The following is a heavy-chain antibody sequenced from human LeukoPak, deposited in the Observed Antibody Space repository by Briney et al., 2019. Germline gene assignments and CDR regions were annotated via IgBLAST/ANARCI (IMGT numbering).Heavy chain of an antibody. CDR3: ARVSWYGSILGYFDY. CDR1: GYTFTGYY. J-gene: IGHJ4*02. Sequence: ASVKVSCKASGYTFTGYYMHWVRQAPGQGLEWMGWINLNSGGTNYAQKFQGRVTMTRDTSISTAYMELSRLRSDDTAVYYCARVSWYGSILGYFDYWGQGTLVTVSS. V-gene: IGHV1-2*02. D-gene: IGHD6-13*01. CDR2: INLNSGGT.